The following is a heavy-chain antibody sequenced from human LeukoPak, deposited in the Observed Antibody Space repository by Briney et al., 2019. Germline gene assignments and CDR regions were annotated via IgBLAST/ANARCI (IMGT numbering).Heavy chain of an antibody. CDR1: GFTFSRCW. J-gene: IGHJ4*02. V-gene: IGHV3-30*18. CDR3: AKDLTWIQLWSPPDY. Sequence: GGSLRLSCAASGFTFSRCWMKWVRQAPGKGLEWVAVISYDGSNKYYADSVKGRFTIPRDNSKNTLYLQMNSLKAEDTAVYYCAKDLTWIQLWSPPDYWGQGTLVTVSS. CDR2: ISYDGSNK. D-gene: IGHD5-18*01.